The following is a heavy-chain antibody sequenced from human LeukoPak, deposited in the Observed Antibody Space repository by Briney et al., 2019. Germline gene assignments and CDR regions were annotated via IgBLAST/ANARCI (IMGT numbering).Heavy chain of an antibody. CDR2: IIPIFGTA. D-gene: IGHD6-6*01. V-gene: IGHV1-69*01. CDR1: GGTFSSYA. Sequence: SVKVSCKASGGTFSSYAISWVRQAPGQGLEWMGGIIPIFGTANYAQKFQGRVTITADESTSTAYMELSSLRAEDTAVYYCARGLGSSSPFDYWGQGTLVTVSS. CDR3: ARGLGSSSPFDY. J-gene: IGHJ4*02.